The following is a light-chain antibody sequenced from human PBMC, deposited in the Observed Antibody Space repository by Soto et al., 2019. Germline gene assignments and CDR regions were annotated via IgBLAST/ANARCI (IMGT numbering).Light chain of an antibody. CDR2: GDD. Sequence: QSVLTQPPSASGTPGQRVTISCSGSSSNIGSNTVNWYQQLPGTAPKLLIYGDDQRPSGVPDRFSGSKSGTSASLAISGLQSEDEADYYCAAWDDSLNRVVFGGGTQLTVL. CDR1: SSNIGSNT. CDR3: AAWDDSLNRVV. J-gene: IGLJ2*01. V-gene: IGLV1-44*01.